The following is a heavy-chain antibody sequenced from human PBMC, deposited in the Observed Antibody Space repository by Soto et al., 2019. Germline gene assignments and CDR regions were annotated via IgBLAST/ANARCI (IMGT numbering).Heavy chain of an antibody. CDR3: ARGPSYYYDSSGYWAIKPHQIDY. CDR1: GFTFSSCG. V-gene: IGHV3-33*08. Sequence: GGSLTLSCAASGFTFSSCGIHWLRQRPVEAPEWFVFIWYDGSNKYYADSVKGRFTISRDKSKNTLYLQMNSLRAEDTAVYYCARGPSYYYDSSGYWAIKPHQIDYWGQGTLVTVSS. J-gene: IGHJ4*02. D-gene: IGHD3-22*01. CDR2: IWYDGSNK.